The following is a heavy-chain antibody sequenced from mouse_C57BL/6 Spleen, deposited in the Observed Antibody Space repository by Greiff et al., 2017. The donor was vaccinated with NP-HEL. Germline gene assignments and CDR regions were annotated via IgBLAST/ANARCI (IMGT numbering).Heavy chain of an antibody. CDR1: GYAFSSSW. CDR3: LITTVVAHDY. Sequence: VQLQQSGPELVKPGASVKISCKASGYAFSSSWMNWVKQRPGKGLEWIGRIYPGDGDTNYNGKFKGKATLTADKSSSTAYMQLSSLTSEDSAVYFCLITTVVAHDYWGQGTTLTVSS. V-gene: IGHV1-82*01. CDR2: IYPGDGDT. J-gene: IGHJ2*01. D-gene: IGHD1-1*01.